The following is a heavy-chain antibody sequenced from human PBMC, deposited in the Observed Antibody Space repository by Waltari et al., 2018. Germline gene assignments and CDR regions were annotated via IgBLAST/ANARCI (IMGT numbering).Heavy chain of an antibody. Sequence: QVQLQQWGAGLLKPSETLSLTCAVYGGSFRGYSWSWLRQPPGTGLEWIGEINQSGSTTYKPSLKSRVTISVDTSKNRFSLKLSSVTAADTAVDYCARRAGYYYDSSGYYPNWGQGTLVTVSS. CDR1: GGSFRGYS. J-gene: IGHJ4*02. D-gene: IGHD3-22*01. CDR3: ARRAGYYYDSSGYYPN. CDR2: INQSGST. V-gene: IGHV4-34*01.